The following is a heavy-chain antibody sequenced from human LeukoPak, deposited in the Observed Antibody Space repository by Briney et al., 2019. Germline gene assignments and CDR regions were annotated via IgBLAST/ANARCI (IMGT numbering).Heavy chain of an antibody. CDR2: IYYSGST. V-gene: IGHV4-30-4*01. D-gene: IGHD1-26*01. J-gene: IGHJ4*02. CDR3: ARRPLEVGGNYYFDY. CDR1: GGSISSGDYY. Sequence: SETLSLTCTVSGGSISSGDYYWSWIRQPPGKGLEWIGYIYYSGSTYYNPSLKSRVTISVDTSKNQFSLKLSSVTAADTAVYYCARRPLEVGGNYYFDYWGQGTLVTVSS.